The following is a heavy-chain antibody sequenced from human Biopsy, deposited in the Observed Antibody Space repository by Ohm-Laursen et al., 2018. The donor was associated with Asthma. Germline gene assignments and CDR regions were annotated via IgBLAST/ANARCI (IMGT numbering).Heavy chain of an antibody. J-gene: IGHJ6*02. D-gene: IGHD6-13*01. CDR1: GGSFSGYY. CDR3: ARITNDRIAAAGRYYYYGMDV. Sequence: SDTLSLTCVVYGGSFSGYYWSWIRQPPGKGLEWIGEINHSGSTNYNPSLKSRVTISVDTSKNQSSLKLSSVTAADTAVYYCARITNDRIAAAGRYYYYGMDVWGQGTTVTVSS. V-gene: IGHV4-34*01. CDR2: INHSGST.